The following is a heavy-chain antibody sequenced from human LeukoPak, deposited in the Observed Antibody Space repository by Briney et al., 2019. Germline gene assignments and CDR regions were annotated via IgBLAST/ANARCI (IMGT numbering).Heavy chain of an antibody. CDR2: ISTSSTFI. D-gene: IGHD3-10*01. V-gene: IGHV3-11*05. Sequence: GGSLRLSCAASGFTFSDYYMSWIRQAPGKGLEWISYISTSSTFINYADSVKGRFTISRDDAKNSLYLQMNSLRAEDTAVYYCARDLVRGVITTRGYFYYYGMDVWGQGTTITVSS. J-gene: IGHJ6*02. CDR3: ARDLVRGVITTRGYFYYYGMDV. CDR1: GFTFSDYY.